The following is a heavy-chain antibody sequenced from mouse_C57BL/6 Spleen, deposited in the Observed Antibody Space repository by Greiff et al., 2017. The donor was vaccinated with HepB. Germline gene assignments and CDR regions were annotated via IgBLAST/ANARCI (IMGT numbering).Heavy chain of an antibody. CDR2: IDPSDSYT. J-gene: IGHJ2*01. V-gene: IGHV1-69*01. CDR1: GYTFTSYW. Sequence: QVQLQQPGAELVMPGASVKLSCKASGYTFTSYWMHWVKQRPGQGLEWIGEIDPSDSYTNYNQKFKGKSTLTVDKSSSTAYMQLSSLASEDSAVYDCARGGCDGYLDCRGQGTTRTVS. CDR3: ARGGCDGYLDC. D-gene: IGHD2-3*01.